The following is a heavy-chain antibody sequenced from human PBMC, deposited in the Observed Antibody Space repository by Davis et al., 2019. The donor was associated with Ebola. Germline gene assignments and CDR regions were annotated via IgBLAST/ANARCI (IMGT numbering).Heavy chain of an antibody. CDR3: ARSSYQPDY. CDR2: INTDGSFT. CDR1: GLTFSSYW. J-gene: IGHJ4*02. V-gene: IGHV3-74*01. Sequence: PGGSLRLSCAASGLTFSSYWMHWVRQTPGKGLVWVSRINTDGSFTDYADSVKGRFSISRDSTSNTLYLQMNGLRAEDTAVYYCARSSYQPDYWGQGTLVTVSS. D-gene: IGHD2-2*01.